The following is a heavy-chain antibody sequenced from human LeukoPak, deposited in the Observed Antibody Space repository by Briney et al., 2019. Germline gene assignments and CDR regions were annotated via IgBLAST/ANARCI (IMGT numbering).Heavy chain of an antibody. V-gene: IGHV7-4-1*02. J-gene: IGHJ3*02. CDR2: INTNTGNP. CDR3: ARPNSSWPGASFYI. CDR1: GYTFTSYA. D-gene: IGHD6-13*01. Sequence: GASVKVSCKASGYTFTSYAMNWVRQAPGQGLEWTGWINTNTGNPTYAQGFTGRFVFSLDTSVSTAYLQISSLKAEDTAVYYCARPNSSWPGASFYIWGQGTMVTVSS.